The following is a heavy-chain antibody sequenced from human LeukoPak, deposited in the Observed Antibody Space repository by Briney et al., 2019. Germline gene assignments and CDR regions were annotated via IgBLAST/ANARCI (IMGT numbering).Heavy chain of an antibody. D-gene: IGHD4-17*01. CDR3: ARDYPGDYEPGADRSLRHSYAFDI. V-gene: IGHV1-18*01. J-gene: IGHJ3*02. CDR2: ISAYNGNT. Sequence: ASVKVSCKASGYTFTSYGISWVRQAPGQGLEWMGWISAYNGNTNYAQKLQGRVTMTTDTSTSTAYMELRSLRSDDTAVYYCARDYPGDYEPGADRSLRHSYAFDIWGQGTMVTVSS. CDR1: GYTFTSYG.